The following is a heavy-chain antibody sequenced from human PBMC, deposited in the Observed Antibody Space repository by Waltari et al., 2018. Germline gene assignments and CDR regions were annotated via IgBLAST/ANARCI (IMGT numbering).Heavy chain of an antibody. D-gene: IGHD6-13*01. CDR3: ATDVLAAADVTFFDH. CDR1: GASTGVYY. V-gene: IGHV4-59*01. Sequence: VQLQESGPGLVKTSGTLSLTCSVTGASTGVYYWSWLRQSPGTGREWIGYIYYNGETTYNPSLKGRVTISQDTSKRQFSLTLNSVTAADTAVYYCATDVLAAADVTFFDHWGQGIRVSVSS. CDR2: IYYNGET. J-gene: IGHJ4*02.